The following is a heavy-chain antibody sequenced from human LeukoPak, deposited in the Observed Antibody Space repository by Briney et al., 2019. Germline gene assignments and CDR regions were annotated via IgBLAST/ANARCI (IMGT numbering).Heavy chain of an antibody. Sequence: SVKVSCRASGGTFSSYAISWVRQAPGQGLEWMGGIIPIFGTANYAQKFQGRVTITADKSTSTAYMELSSLRSEDTAVYYCARDPVVAATPDAFDIWGQGTMVTVSS. CDR2: IIPIFGTA. CDR3: ARDPVVAATPDAFDI. V-gene: IGHV1-69*06. CDR1: GGTFSSYA. J-gene: IGHJ3*02. D-gene: IGHD2-15*01.